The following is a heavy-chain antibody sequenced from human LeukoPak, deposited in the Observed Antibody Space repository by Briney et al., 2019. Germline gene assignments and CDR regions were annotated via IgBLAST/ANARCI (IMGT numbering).Heavy chain of an antibody. D-gene: IGHD2-15*01. CDR2: FDPEDGET. J-gene: IGHJ3*02. Sequence: ASVKVSCKVSGYTLTELSMHWVRQAPGKGLEWMGGFDPEDGETIYAQKFQGRVTMTRNTSISTAYMELSSLRSEDTAVYYCARPAESCSSSSCSPNDAFDNWGQGTMVIVSS. CDR1: GYTLTELS. V-gene: IGHV1-24*01. CDR3: ARPAESCSSSSCSPNDAFDN.